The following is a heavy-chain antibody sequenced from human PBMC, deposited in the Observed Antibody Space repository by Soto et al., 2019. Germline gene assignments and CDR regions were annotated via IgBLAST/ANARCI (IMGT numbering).Heavy chain of an antibody. CDR3: ARQEGHIDPMIGEFDF. CDR2: ISAYNGNT. D-gene: IGHD3-10*02. V-gene: IGHV1-18*01. J-gene: IGHJ4*02. Sequence: QVQLVQSGPEVKKPGASVMLSCKASGYTFTTYGVRWVRQAPGLGLEWMGWISAYNGNTNYAQKFHGRVTMTTDASANTAYLELRSLRSDDTAVYYCARQEGHIDPMIGEFDFWGQGTLVTVSS. CDR1: GYTFTTYG.